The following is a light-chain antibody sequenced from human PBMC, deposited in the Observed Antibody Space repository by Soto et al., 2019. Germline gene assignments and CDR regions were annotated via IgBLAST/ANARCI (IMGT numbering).Light chain of an antibody. CDR1: QSVSSY. V-gene: IGKV3D-20*01. Sequence: EIVMTQSPATLSVSPGERATLSCRASQSVSSYLAWYQQKPGLAPRLLIYDASSRATGIPDRFSGSGSGTDFTLTISRLEPEDFAVYYCQRYGSSPSITFGQGTRLEIK. CDR2: DAS. J-gene: IGKJ5*01. CDR3: QRYGSSPSIT.